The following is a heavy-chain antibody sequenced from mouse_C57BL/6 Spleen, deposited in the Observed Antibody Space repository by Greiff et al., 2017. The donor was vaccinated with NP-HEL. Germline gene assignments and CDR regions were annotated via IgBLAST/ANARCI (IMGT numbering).Heavy chain of an antibody. CDR2: IDPETGGT. V-gene: IGHV1-15*01. D-gene: IGHD2-3*01. CDR3: TRAGRLLGSDY. Sequence: VQLQQSGAELVRPGASVTLSCKASGYTFTDYEMHWVKQTPVHGLEWIGAIDPETGGTAYNQKFKGKAILTADKSSSTAYMELRSLTSEDSAVYYCTRAGRLLGSDYWGQGTTLTVSS. CDR1: GYTFTDYE. J-gene: IGHJ2*01.